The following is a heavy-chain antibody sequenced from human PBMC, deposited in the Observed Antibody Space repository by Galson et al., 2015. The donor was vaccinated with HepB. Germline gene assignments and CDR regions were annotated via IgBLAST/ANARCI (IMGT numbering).Heavy chain of an antibody. CDR2: IIPILGLA. D-gene: IGHD2-21*02. Sequence: QGLEWMGRIIPILGLANYAQKFQGRVTINADRSRNTAYMSLSSLRSEDTAVYYCARGKDIVVVTGTRDYYYGKDVWGQGTTVTVSS. CDR3: ARGKDIVVVTGTRDYYYGKDV. V-gene: IGHV1-69*02. J-gene: IGHJ6*02.